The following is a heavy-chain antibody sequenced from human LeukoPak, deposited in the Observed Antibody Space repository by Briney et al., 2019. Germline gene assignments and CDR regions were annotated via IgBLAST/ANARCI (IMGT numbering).Heavy chain of an antibody. CDR3: ARDLAGPPQEAFDI. J-gene: IGHJ3*02. V-gene: IGHV3-7*01. CDR1: GLTFSSYW. Sequence: GGSLRLSCAASGLTFSSYWMSWVRQAPGKGLEWVANIKQDGSEKHYVDSVTGRVTISRDNNKNSLYMQMNSLRADDTAVYYCARDLAGPPQEAFDIWGQGTMVTVSS. CDR2: IKQDGSEK.